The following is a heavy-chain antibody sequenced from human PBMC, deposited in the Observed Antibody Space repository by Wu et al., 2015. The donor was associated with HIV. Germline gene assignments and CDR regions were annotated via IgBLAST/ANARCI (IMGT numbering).Heavy chain of an antibody. Sequence: QVQLVQSGAEVKKPGSSVKVSCKASGGTFSSYAISWVRQAPGQGLEWMGGIIPIFGTANYAQKFQGRVTITTDESTSTAYMELSSLRSEDTAVYYCAREPPPGIAARTYYYYGMDVWGQGTTVTVSS. CDR2: IIPIFGTA. CDR3: AREPPPGIAARTYYYYGMDV. CDR1: GGTFSSYA. J-gene: IGHJ6*02. V-gene: IGHV1-69*05. D-gene: IGHD6-13*01.